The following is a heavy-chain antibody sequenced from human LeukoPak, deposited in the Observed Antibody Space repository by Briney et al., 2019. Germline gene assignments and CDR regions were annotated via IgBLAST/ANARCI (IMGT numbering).Heavy chain of an antibody. Sequence: GGSLRLSFAASGFTLSSYWIYWVRQAPGKGLEWVSVISGSGGNTYYADSVKGRFTISRDNSKNTLYLQMNSLRAEDTAVYYCAKDSRWGSRVYYYYGMDVWGQGTTVTVSS. J-gene: IGHJ6*02. D-gene: IGHD6-13*01. CDR1: GFTLSSYW. CDR3: AKDSRWGSRVYYYYGMDV. V-gene: IGHV3-23*01. CDR2: ISGSGGNT.